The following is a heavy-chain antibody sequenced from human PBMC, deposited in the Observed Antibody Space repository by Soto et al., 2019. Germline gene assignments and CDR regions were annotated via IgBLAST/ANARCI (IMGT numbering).Heavy chain of an antibody. V-gene: IGHV4-34*01. CDR3: ARFQDSISITPDAFDI. D-gene: IGHD3-10*01. Sequence: QVQLQQWGAGLLKPSETLSLTCAVYGGFFSGYYWSWIRQPPGKGLEWIGEINHSGSTNYNPSLKSRVTISVDTSKNQFSLKLSSVTAADTAVYYCARFQDSISITPDAFDIWGQGTMVTVSS. CDR2: INHSGST. J-gene: IGHJ3*02. CDR1: GGFFSGYY.